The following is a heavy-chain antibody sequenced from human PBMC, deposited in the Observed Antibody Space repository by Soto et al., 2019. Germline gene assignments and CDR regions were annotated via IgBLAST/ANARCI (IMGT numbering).Heavy chain of an antibody. CDR3: ARGWDYVWGSYRYTAANWFDP. CDR1: GHSISSGYY. CDR2: FYHSWST. D-gene: IGHD3-16*02. J-gene: IGHJ5*02. Sequence: QVQLQESGPGLVKPSETLSLTCAVSGHSISSGYYWGWIRQPPGKGLEWIGSFYHSWSTNYNPSLKSRVTISVDTSKNEFSLKLSSVAAADTAVYYSARGWDYVWGSYRYTAANWFDPWGEGTLVTVSS. V-gene: IGHV4-38-2*01.